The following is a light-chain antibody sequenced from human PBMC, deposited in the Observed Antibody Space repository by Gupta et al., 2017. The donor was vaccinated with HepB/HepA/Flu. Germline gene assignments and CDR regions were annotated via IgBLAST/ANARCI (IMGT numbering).Light chain of an antibody. J-gene: IGKJ4*01. CDR2: GAS. V-gene: IGKV3-15*01. CDR3: QQYNGWPLT. Sequence: EIVMTQSPDTLSVSPGDRVTLSCRASQSLSSNLAWYQQKPGQAPRLLISGASTRATGIPDRFSGSGSGTXFTLTIXSLQSEDFAVYYCQQYNGWPLTFGXGTKVEIK. CDR1: QSLSSN.